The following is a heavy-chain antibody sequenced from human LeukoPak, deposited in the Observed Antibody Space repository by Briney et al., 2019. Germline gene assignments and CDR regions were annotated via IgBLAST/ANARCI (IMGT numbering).Heavy chain of an antibody. CDR2: IQQDGSEK. Sequence: GGSLRLSCAASGFTFSSYWMSWVRQAPGKGLEWVANIQQDGSEKFYVDSVKGRFTISRDNAKNSLYLQMNSLRAEDTAVYYCARGGYCSSTSCYTLSGAFDIWGQGTMVTVSS. CDR3: ARGGYCSSTSCYTLSGAFDI. V-gene: IGHV3-7*01. J-gene: IGHJ3*02. D-gene: IGHD2-2*02. CDR1: GFTFSSYW.